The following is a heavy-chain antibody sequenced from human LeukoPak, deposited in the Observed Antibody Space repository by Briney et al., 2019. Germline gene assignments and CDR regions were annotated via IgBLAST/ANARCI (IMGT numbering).Heavy chain of an antibody. D-gene: IGHD6-19*01. CDR2: FCSSGTYK. CDR1: GFTFSSYS. Sequence: GGSLRLSCAVSGFTFSSYSMSWVRQAPGKGLEWVSSFCSSGTYKYYADSGKGRFTISRDNAKNSLYLQMNSLRAEDTAVYYCAKGKDSVAGATNDYWGQGTLVIVSS. J-gene: IGHJ4*02. V-gene: IGHV3-21*06. CDR3: AKGKDSVAGATNDY.